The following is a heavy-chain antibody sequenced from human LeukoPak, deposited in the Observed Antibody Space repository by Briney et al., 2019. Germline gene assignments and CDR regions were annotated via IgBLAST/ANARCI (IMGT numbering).Heavy chain of an antibody. CDR1: GFTFSSYG. CDR3: AKDGPTVVTPNAFDI. V-gene: IGHV3-30*18. J-gene: IGHJ3*02. D-gene: IGHD4-23*01. Sequence: GGSLRLSCAASGFTFSSYGMHWVRQAPGKGLEWVVVISYDGSNKYYADSVKGRFTISRDNSKNTLYLQMNSLRAEDTAVYYCAKDGPTVVTPNAFDIWGQGTMVTVSS. CDR2: ISYDGSNK.